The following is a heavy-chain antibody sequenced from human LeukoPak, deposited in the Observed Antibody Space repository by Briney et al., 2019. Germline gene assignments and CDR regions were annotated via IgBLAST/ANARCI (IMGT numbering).Heavy chain of an antibody. CDR3: AITGDRWFDP. CDR2: ISSSSSYI. D-gene: IGHD7-27*01. V-gene: IGHV3-21*04. Sequence: GGSLRLSCAASGFTFSSYSMNWVRQAPGKGLEWVSSISSSSSYIYYADSVKGRFTISRDNSKNTLYLQMNSLRAEDTAVYYCAITGDRWFDPWGQGTLVTVSS. J-gene: IGHJ5*02. CDR1: GFTFSSYS.